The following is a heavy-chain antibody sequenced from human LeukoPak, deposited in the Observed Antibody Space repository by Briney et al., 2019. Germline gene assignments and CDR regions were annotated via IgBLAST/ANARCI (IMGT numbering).Heavy chain of an antibody. V-gene: IGHV3-33*06. Sequence: GGSLRLSCAASGFTFSRYGMHWVRQAPGKGLEWVAVIWSDGNNKEHGDSVKGRFTISRDNSKNTLYLQMNSLRAEDTAVYYCAKRLGAAAGTSLFDYWGQGTLVTVSS. J-gene: IGHJ4*02. CDR3: AKRLGAAAGTSLFDY. CDR2: IWSDGNNK. CDR1: GFTFSRYG. D-gene: IGHD6-13*01.